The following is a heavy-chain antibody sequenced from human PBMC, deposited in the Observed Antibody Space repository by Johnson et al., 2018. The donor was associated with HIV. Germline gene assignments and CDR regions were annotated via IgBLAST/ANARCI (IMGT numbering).Heavy chain of an antibody. CDR3: ARGAPWSGSDALDI. CDR2: ISGSGGST. CDR1: GFTFSSYW. J-gene: IGHJ3*02. Sequence: VQLVESGGGLVQPGGSLRLSCAASGFTFSSYWMHWVRQAPGKGLAWVSVISGSGGSTYYADSVKGRFTSSRDNSKNSLYLQMNSLSAEDTAVYYCARGAPWSGSDALDIWGQGTMVTVSS. V-gene: IGHV3-23*04. D-gene: IGHD3-3*01.